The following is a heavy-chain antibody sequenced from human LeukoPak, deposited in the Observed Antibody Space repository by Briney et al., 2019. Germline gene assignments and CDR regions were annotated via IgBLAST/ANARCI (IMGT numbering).Heavy chain of an antibody. CDR3: AKAAAGIQLPHDY. V-gene: IGHV3-30*18. D-gene: IGHD5-18*01. Sequence: PGGSLRLSCAASGFTFSSYGMHWVRQAPGKGLEGVAVISYDGSNKYYADSVKGRFTISRDNSQNTLYLQMNSLRAEDTAVYYCAKAAAGIQLPHDYWGQGTLVTVSS. J-gene: IGHJ4*02. CDR1: GFTFSSYG. CDR2: ISYDGSNK.